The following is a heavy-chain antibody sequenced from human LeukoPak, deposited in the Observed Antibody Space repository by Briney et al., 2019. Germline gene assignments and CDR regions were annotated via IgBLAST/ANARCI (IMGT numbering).Heavy chain of an antibody. CDR2: ISAYNGNT. D-gene: IGHD3-3*01. CDR3: ARDGSPKNFRFLEWFSSPDGMDV. Sequence: ASVKVSCKASGYTFTSYGISWVRQAPGQGLEWMGWISAYNGNTNYAQKLQGRVTMTTDTSTSTAYMELRSPRSDDTAVYYCARDGSPKNFRFLEWFSSPDGMDVWGQGTTVTVSS. CDR1: GYTFTSYG. J-gene: IGHJ6*02. V-gene: IGHV1-18*01.